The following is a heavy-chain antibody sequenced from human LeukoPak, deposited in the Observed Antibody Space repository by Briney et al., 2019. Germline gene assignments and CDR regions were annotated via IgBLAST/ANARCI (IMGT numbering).Heavy chain of an antibody. CDR2: IRGDGGST. Sequence: PGGSLRLSCAASGFTFHNYAMRWVRQAPGKGLEWVSLIRGDGGSTWHADSVKGRFTISRDNSKNSLFLQMNSLRTEDTALYYCAKDLVSSYGYFDYRSQGTLDTVSS. J-gene: IGHJ4*02. V-gene: IGHV3-43*02. D-gene: IGHD5-18*01. CDR1: GFTFHNYA. CDR3: AKDLVSSYGYFDY.